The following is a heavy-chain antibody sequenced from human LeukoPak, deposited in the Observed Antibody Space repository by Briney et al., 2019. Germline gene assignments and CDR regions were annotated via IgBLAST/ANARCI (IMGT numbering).Heavy chain of an antibody. CDR1: GFTFSSYA. D-gene: IGHD6-13*01. CDR2: ISYDGSNK. V-gene: IGHV3-30*14. J-gene: IGHJ5*02. CDR3: VKEDSSSWYGNWFDP. Sequence: GGSLRLSCAASGFTFSSYAMHWVRQAPGKGLEWVAVISYDGSNKYYADSVKGRFTISRDNSKNTLYLQMSSLRAEDTAVYYCVKEDSSSWYGNWFDPWGQGTLVTVSS.